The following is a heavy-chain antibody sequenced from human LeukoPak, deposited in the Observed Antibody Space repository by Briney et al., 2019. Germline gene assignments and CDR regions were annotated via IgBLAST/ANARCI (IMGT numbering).Heavy chain of an antibody. V-gene: IGHV3-66*01. D-gene: IGHD3-10*01. J-gene: IGHJ4*02. Sequence: PGGSLRLSCAASGFTVSSNYMIWVRQAPGRGLEWVSVIYSGGSTYYADSVKGRFTISRDNSKNTLFLQMNSLRAGDTAVYYCARGTVTMVDYWGQGTLVTVSP. CDR1: GFTVSSNY. CDR3: ARGTVTMVDY. CDR2: IYSGGST.